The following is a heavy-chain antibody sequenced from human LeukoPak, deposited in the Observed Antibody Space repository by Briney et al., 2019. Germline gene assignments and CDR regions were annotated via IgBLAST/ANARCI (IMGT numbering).Heavy chain of an antibody. V-gene: IGHV4-4*07. CDR1: GASINNYH. J-gene: IGHJ6*03. D-gene: IGHD2-2*01. CDR3: ARDTIVVVPAAENYYYYMDV. Sequence: SETLSLTCSVSGASINNYHWSWIRQPAGKGLEWIGRIYTSGSTNYNPSLKSRVTMSVDTSKNQFSLKLSSVTAADTAVYYCARDTIVVVPAAENYYYYMDVWGKGTTVTVSS. CDR2: IYTSGST.